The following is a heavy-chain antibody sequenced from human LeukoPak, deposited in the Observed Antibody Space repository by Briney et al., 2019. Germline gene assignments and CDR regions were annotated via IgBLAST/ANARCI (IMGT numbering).Heavy chain of an antibody. CDR2: INHSGST. J-gene: IGHJ5*02. D-gene: IGHD2-2*01. V-gene: IGHV4-34*01. Sequence: SETLSLTCAVYGGSFSGYYWSWIRQPPGKGLEWIGEINHSGSTNYNPSLKSRVTISVDTSKNQFSLKLSSVTAADTAVYYCARGYQLGSHLWFDPWGQGTLVTVSS. CDR1: GGSFSGYY. CDR3: ARGYQLGSHLWFDP.